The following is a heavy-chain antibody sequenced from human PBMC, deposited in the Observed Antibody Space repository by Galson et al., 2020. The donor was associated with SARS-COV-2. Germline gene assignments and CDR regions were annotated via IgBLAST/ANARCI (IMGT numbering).Heavy chain of an antibody. V-gene: IGHV5-51*01. D-gene: IGHD2-2*01. J-gene: IGHJ4*02. CDR1: GYTFSNYW. CDR2: IYPGDSDI. CDR3: ARHKRPGASSPHFDY. Sequence: GESLKISCKGSGYTFSNYWIGWVRQMPGKGLEWMGIIYPGDSDITYSPSFQGLVTLSADRSNSTAYLQWSSLKTSDTAIYYCARHKRPGASSPHFDYWGQGTLVTVSS.